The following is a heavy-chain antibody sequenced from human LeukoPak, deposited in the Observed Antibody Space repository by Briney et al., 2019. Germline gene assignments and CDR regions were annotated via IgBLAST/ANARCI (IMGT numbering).Heavy chain of an antibody. J-gene: IGHJ4*02. CDR3: ASALVRGASLYYFDY. V-gene: IGHV7-4-1*02. CDR1: GHTSTSYA. D-gene: IGHD3-10*01. Sequence: ASVKVSCKASGHTSTSYAMNWVRQAPGQGLEWMGWINTNTGNPTYAQGFTGRFVFSLDTSVSTAYLQISSLKAEDTAVYYCASALVRGASLYYFDYWGQGTLVTVSS. CDR2: INTNTGNP.